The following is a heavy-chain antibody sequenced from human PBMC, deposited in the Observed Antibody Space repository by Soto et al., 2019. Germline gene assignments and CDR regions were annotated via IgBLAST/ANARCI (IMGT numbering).Heavy chain of an antibody. CDR2: IYHSGST. Sequence: SETLSLTCTVSGGSISSYYWSWIRQPPGKGLEWIGYIYHSGSTNYNPSLKSRVTISVDTSKNQFSLKLSSVTAADTAVYYCARGWRQLVPNWFDPWGQGTLVTVSS. J-gene: IGHJ5*02. D-gene: IGHD6-6*01. CDR3: ARGWRQLVPNWFDP. V-gene: IGHV4-59*01. CDR1: GGSISSYY.